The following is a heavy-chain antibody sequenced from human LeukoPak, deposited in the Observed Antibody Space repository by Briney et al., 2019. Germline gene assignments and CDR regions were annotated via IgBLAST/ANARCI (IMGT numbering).Heavy chain of an antibody. Sequence: ASVKVSCKASGYTFTGYYMHWVRQAPGQGLEWMGWINPNSGGTNYAQKFQGRVTMTRDTSISTAYMELSRLRSDDTAVYYCARDHEAAAGTVWFDPWGQGTLVTVSS. V-gene: IGHV1-2*02. CDR3: ARDHEAAAGTVWFDP. CDR1: GYTFTGYY. D-gene: IGHD6-13*01. J-gene: IGHJ5*02. CDR2: INPNSGGT.